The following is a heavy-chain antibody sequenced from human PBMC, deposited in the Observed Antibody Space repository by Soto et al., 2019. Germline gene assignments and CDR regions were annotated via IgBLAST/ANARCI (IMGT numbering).Heavy chain of an antibody. D-gene: IGHD3-22*01. J-gene: IGHJ5*02. Sequence: GGSLRLSCAASGFTFSSYSMNWVRQAPGKGLEWVSSISSSSSYIYYADSVKGRFTISRDNAKNSLYLQMNSLRAEDTAVYYCARGLYYYDSSGYYSPWGQGTLVTVS. V-gene: IGHV3-21*01. CDR1: GFTFSSYS. CDR3: ARGLYYYDSSGYYSP. CDR2: ISSSSSYI.